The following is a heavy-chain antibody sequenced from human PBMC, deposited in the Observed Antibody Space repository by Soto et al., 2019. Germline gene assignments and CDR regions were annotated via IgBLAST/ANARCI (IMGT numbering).Heavy chain of an antibody. Sequence: GGSLRLSCAASGFTFSSYGMHWVRQAPGKGLEWVAVISYDGSNKYYADSVKGRFTISRDNSKNTLYLQMNSLRAEDTAVYYCAKEIYGDYDNYYYYYMDVWGKGTTVTVSS. V-gene: IGHV3-30*18. J-gene: IGHJ6*03. CDR3: AKEIYGDYDNYYYYYMDV. CDR2: ISYDGSNK. D-gene: IGHD4-17*01. CDR1: GFTFSSYG.